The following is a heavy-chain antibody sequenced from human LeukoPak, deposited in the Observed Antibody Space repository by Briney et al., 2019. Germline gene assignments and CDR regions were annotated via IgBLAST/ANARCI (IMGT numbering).Heavy chain of an antibody. CDR1: GGSISSSNW. V-gene: IGHV4-4*02. CDR2: IYHSGST. D-gene: IGHD3-9*01. J-gene: IGHJ1*01. CDR3: ARAGYDILTGYYKEGAEYFQH. Sequence: PSETLSLTCAVSGGSISSSNWWSWVRQPPGKGVEWIGEIYHSGSTNYNPSLKSRVTISVDKSKNQFSLKLSSVTAADTAVYYCARAGYDILTGYYKEGAEYFQHWGQGTLVTVSS.